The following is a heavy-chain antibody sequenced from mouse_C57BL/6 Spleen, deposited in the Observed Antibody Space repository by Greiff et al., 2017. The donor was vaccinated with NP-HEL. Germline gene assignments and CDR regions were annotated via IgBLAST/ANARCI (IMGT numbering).Heavy chain of an antibody. CDR3: ARAGRSLSPLYYYAMDY. J-gene: IGHJ4*01. Sequence: QVHVKQPGAELVRPGSSVKLSCKASGYTFTSYWMHWVKQRPIQGLEWIGNIDPSDSETHYNQKFKDKATLTVDKSSSTAYMQLSSLTSEDSAVYYCARAGRSLSPLYYYAMDYWGQGTSVTVSS. D-gene: IGHD2-3*01. CDR1: GYTFTSYW. V-gene: IGHV1-52*01. CDR2: IDPSDSET.